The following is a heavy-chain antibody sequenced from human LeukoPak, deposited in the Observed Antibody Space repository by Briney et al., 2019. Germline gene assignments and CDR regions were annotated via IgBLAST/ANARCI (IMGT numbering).Heavy chain of an antibody. J-gene: IGHJ4*02. CDR3: ARDRGGVHGVMDY. CDR2: ISSSGSYT. Sequence: PGRSLRLSCAVSGFTFSSYTMSWVRQAPGKGLEWVSSISSSGSYTYSADSVKGRFTISRDNAKTSLYLQMNSLRAEDTAIYYCARDRGGVHGVMDYWGQGTLVTVSS. D-gene: IGHD3-16*01. CDR1: GFTFSSYT. V-gene: IGHV3-21*06.